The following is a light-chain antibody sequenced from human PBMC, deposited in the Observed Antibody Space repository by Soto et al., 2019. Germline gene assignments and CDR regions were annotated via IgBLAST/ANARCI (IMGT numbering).Light chain of an antibody. V-gene: IGLV2-14*01. CDR3: SSYTTSSPVL. CDR2: EVT. Sequence: QSVLTQPASVSGSPGQSITISCTGTSSDIGGYNYVSWYQQHPGKAPKLMIYEVTNRPSGVSYRFSGSKSGNTASLTISGLQAEDEADYYCSSYTTSSPVLFAGGTKVTVL. CDR1: SSDIGGYNY. J-gene: IGLJ2*01.